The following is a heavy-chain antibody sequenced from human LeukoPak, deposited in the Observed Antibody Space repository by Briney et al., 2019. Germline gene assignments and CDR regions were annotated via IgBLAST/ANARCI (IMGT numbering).Heavy chain of an antibody. CDR2: IIPILGIA. V-gene: IGHV1-69*04. J-gene: IGHJ4*02. D-gene: IGHD2-21*02. CDR3: ARAHCGGDCYLSDY. CDR1: GGTFSSYA. Sequence: SVKVSCKASGGTFSSYAISWVRQAPGQGLEWMGRIIPILGIANYAQKFQGRVTITADKSTSTAYMELSSLRSEDTAVYYCARAHCGGDCYLSDYWGQGTLVTVSS.